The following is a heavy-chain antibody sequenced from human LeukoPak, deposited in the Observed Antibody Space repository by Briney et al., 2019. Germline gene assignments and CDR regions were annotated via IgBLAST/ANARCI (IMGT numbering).Heavy chain of an antibody. Sequence: PSETLSLTCAVYGGSFSGYYWSWIRQPPGKGLEWIGEINHSGSTNYNPSLKSRGTISVDTSKNQFSLKLSSVTAADTAVYYCARESGSDGSGSSYFDYWGQGTLVTVSS. CDR2: INHSGST. J-gene: IGHJ4*02. V-gene: IGHV4-34*01. CDR1: GGSFSGYY. D-gene: IGHD3-10*01. CDR3: ARESGSDGSGSSYFDY.